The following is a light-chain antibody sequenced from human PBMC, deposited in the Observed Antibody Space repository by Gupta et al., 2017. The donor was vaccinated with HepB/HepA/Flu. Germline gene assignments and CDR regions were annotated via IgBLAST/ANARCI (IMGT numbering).Light chain of an antibody. J-gene: IGLJ2*01. CDR1: RYGGTYNS. Sequence: RYGGTYNSVSWYQQYPGKAPKLLISDDTNRPSWLSNRFSGSKSGNTASLTISGLQAEDEAEYYCSSFTGTNTLVVFGGGTKLTVL. CDR3: SSFTGTNTLVV. V-gene: IGLV2-14*03. CDR2: DDT.